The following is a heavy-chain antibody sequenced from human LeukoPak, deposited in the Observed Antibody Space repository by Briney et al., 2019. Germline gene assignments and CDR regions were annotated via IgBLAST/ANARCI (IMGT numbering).Heavy chain of an antibody. V-gene: IGHV4-30-2*01. CDR2: IYHSGST. J-gene: IGHJ5*02. D-gene: IGHD2-2*01. CDR3: AREGPLGYCSSTSCRNWFDP. Sequence: SETLSLTCAVSGGSISSGGYSWSWIRQPPGKGLEWIGYIYHSGSTYYNPSLKSRVTISVDTSKNQFSLKLSSVTAADTAVYYCAREGPLGYCSSTSCRNWFDPWGQGTLVTVSS. CDR1: GGSISSGGYS.